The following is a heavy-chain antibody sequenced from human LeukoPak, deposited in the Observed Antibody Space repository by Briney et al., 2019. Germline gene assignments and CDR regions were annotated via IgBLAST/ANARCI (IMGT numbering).Heavy chain of an antibody. D-gene: IGHD6-13*01. J-gene: IGHJ6*02. CDR2: INHSGST. V-gene: IGHV4-34*01. CDR3: ARWVQAAGNYYYGLDV. Sequence: PSETLSLTCTVHAGPFSGFYWSWIRQPPGEGLEWIGEINHSGSTTYNPSLTSRVTISVDTSKTQFSLRLSSVTAADTAIYYCARWVQAAGNYYYGLDVWGQGTTVTVSS. CDR1: AGPFSGFY.